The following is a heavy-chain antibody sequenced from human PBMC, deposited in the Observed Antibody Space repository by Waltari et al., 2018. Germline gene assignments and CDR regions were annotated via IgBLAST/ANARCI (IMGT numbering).Heavy chain of an antibody. D-gene: IGHD3-10*01. V-gene: IGHV4-39*07. CDR1: GGSISSSSYY. CDR3: ARDQAYYYGSGSYYKPDWFDP. J-gene: IGHJ5*02. Sequence: QLQLQESGPGLVKPSETLSLTCTVSGGSISSSSYYWGWIRQPPGKGLGWIGSIYYSGSTYTNPSLKSRVTISVDTSKNQFSLKLSSVTAADTAVYYCARDQAYYYGSGSYYKPDWFDPWGQGTLVTVSS. CDR2: IYYSGST.